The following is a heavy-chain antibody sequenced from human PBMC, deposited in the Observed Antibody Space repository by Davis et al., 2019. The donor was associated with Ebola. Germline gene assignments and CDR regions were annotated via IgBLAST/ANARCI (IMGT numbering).Heavy chain of an antibody. D-gene: IGHD3-10*01. Sequence: GGSLRLSCAASGFTFSSYGIHWVRQAPGKGLEWVAVISYDGSKKYYADSVKGRFTISRDNSKNTLYLQMNTLRAEDTAVYYCARGVLGLIPCDYWGQGTLVTVSS. CDR3: ARGVLGLIPCDY. V-gene: IGHV3-30*03. CDR2: ISYDGSKK. CDR1: GFTFSSYG. J-gene: IGHJ4*02.